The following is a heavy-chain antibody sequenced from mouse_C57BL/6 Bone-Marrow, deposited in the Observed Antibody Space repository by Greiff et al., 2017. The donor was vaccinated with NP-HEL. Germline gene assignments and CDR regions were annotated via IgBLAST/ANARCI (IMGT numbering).Heavy chain of an antibody. V-gene: IGHV1-18*01. Sequence: EVKLQESGPELVKPGASVKIPCKASGYTFTDYNMDWVKQSHGKSLEWIGDINPKNGGTIYNQKFKGKATLTVEKSSSTAYMVLRILSSEDTAVYYCARGGWLLQYFDVWGTGTTVTVSS. CDR3: ARGGWLLQYFDV. D-gene: IGHD2-3*01. CDR2: INPKNGGT. CDR1: GYTFTDYN. J-gene: IGHJ1*03.